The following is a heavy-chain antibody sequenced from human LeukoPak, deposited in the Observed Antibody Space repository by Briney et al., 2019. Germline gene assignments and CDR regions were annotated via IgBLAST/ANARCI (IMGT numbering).Heavy chain of an antibody. V-gene: IGHV4-34*01. D-gene: IGHD2-15*01. CDR3: ARRYCSGGSCYKRGYYGMDV. CDR2: ISHSGST. CDR1: NGSFSAYY. Sequence: SETLSLTCAVSNGSFSAYYWSWIRQSPGKGLQWIGEISHSGSTNYNPSLKLRVSISLDTSKNQFSLRLSSVSAADTAVYFCARRYCSGGSCYKRGYYGMDVWATGTTVIVSS. J-gene: IGHJ6*04.